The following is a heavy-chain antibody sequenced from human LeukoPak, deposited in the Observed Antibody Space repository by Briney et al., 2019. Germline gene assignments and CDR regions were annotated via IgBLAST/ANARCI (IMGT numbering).Heavy chain of an antibody. J-gene: IGHJ5*02. CDR1: GFTFSSYS. D-gene: IGHD6-13*01. V-gene: IGHV3-21*01. Sequence: GGSLRLSCAASGFTFSSYSMNWVRQAPGKGLEWVPSISSSSSYIYYADSVKGRFTISRDNAKNSLYLQMNSLRAEDTAVYYCARVGLAAAGTGWFDPWGQGTLVTVSS. CDR3: ARVGLAAAGTGWFDP. CDR2: ISSSSSYI.